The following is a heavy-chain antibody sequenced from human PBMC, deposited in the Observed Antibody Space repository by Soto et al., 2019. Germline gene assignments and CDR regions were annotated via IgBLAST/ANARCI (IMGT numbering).Heavy chain of an antibody. V-gene: IGHV4-38-2*01. CDR3: ARGYDFWSGALSWFDP. Sequence: PSETLSLTCGVSGFSIQTSYFWGWIRQPPGKGLEWIGLISHSGRAISHPSFASRATISLDTTNNAFSLTLKSVTAEDTAVYYCARGYDFWSGALSWFDPWGQGTLVTV. CDR1: GFSIQTSYF. D-gene: IGHD3-3*01. J-gene: IGHJ5*02. CDR2: ISHSGRA.